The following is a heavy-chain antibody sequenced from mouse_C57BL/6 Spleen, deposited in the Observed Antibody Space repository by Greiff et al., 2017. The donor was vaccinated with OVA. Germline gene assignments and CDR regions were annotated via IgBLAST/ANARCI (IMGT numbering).Heavy chain of an antibody. CDR2: INPSNGGT. CDR1: GYTFTSYW. CDR3: ARASASYYPFDY. D-gene: IGHD2-10*01. Sequence: QVQLQQSGTELVKPGASVKLSCKASGYTFTSYWMHWVKQRPGQGLEWIGNINPSNGGTNYNEKFKSKATLTVDKSSSTAYMQLSSLTSEDSAVYYCARASASYYPFDYWGQGTTLTVSS. J-gene: IGHJ2*01. V-gene: IGHV1-53*01.